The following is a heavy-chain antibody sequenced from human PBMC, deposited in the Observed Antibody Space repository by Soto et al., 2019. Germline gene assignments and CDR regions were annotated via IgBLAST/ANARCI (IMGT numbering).Heavy chain of an antibody. Sequence: VQLVESGGGLVQPGGSLRLSCAVSGFNFVNSYMSWVRQAPGKGLEWVSILYSGGQTYYTESVRGRFTISRDISKNTLDLQMNRLTADDTAVYYCSKNNVAPAFVGFEYWGQGTLVTVSS. J-gene: IGHJ4*02. CDR2: LYSGGQT. CDR3: SKNNVAPAFVGFEY. V-gene: IGHV3-53*01. CDR1: GFNFVNSY. D-gene: IGHD2-2*01.